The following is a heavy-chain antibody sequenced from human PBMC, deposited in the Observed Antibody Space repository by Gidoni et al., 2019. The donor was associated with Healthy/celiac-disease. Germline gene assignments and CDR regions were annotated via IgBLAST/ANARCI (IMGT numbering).Heavy chain of an antibody. CDR1: GGSFSGYY. J-gene: IGHJ4*02. CDR3: ARRSSGPFDY. CDR2: INHSGST. V-gene: IGHV4-34*01. Sequence: QAQLQQWGAGLLKPSETLSLTCAVYGGSFSGYYWSWIRQPPGKGLEWIGEINHSGSTNYNPSRKSRVTISVDTSKNQFSLKLSSVTAADTAVYYCARRSSGPFDYWGQGTLVTVSS. D-gene: IGHD3-3*01.